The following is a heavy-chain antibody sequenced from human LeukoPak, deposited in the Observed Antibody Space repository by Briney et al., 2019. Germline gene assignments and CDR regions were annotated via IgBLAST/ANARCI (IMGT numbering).Heavy chain of an antibody. J-gene: IGHJ4*02. CDR1: GGSISSYY. CDR3: ARGPAFGDSSDY. V-gene: IGHV4-59*12. D-gene: IGHD3-22*01. CDR2: IYYSGST. Sequence: SETLSLTCTVSGGSISSYYWSWIRQPPGKGLEWIGYIYYSGSTNYNPSLKSRVTISVDTSKNQFSLKLSSVTAADTAVYYCARGPAFGDSSDYWGQGTLVTVSS.